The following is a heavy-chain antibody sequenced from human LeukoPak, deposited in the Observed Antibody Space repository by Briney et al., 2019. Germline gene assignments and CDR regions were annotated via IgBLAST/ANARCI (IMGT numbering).Heavy chain of an antibody. Sequence: ASETLSLTCAVYGGSFSGYYWSWIRQPPGKGLEWIGEINHSGSTNYNPSLKSRVTISVDTSKNQFSLKLSSVTAADTAVYYCASTYDYVWGSYRDALDIWGQGTMVTVSS. J-gene: IGHJ3*02. V-gene: IGHV4-34*01. CDR3: ASTYDYVWGSYRDALDI. D-gene: IGHD3-16*01. CDR1: GGSFSGYY. CDR2: INHSGST.